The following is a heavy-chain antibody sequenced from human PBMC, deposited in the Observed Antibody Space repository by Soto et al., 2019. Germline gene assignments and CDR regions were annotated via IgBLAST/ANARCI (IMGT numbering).Heavy chain of an antibody. J-gene: IGHJ6*03. CDR1: GGSISSYY. V-gene: IGHV4-59*01. CDR3: ARVGYPRNIGYYYYYMDG. D-gene: IGHD5-12*01. CDR2: IYYSGST. Sequence: SETLSLTCTVSGGSISSYYWSWIRQPPGKGLEWIGYIYYSGSTNYNPSLKSRVTISVDTSKNQFSLKLSSVTAADTAVYYCARVGYPRNIGYYYYYMDGWGKGTTVTVSS.